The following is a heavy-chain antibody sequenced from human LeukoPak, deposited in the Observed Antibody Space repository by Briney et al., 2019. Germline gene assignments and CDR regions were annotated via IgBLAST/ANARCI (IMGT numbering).Heavy chain of an antibody. CDR3: ASGSSSWYLLFDY. J-gene: IGHJ4*02. Sequence: PGGSLRLSCAASGFTFSSYWMTWVRQAPGKGLEWVATIKQDGTEKYYVDSVKGRFTISRDNAKNSLYLQMNSLRAEDTAVYYCASGSSSWYLLFDYWGQGTLVTVSS. V-gene: IGHV3-7*01. CDR2: IKQDGTEK. D-gene: IGHD6-13*01. CDR1: GFTFSSYW.